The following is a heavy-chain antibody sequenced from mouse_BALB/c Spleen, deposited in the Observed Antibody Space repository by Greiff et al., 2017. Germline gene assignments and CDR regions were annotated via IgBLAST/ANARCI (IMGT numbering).Heavy chain of an antibody. V-gene: IGHV5-6-2*01. Sequence: VQLVESGGGLVKLGGSLKLSCAASGFTFSSYYMSWVRQTPEKRLELVAAINSNGGSTYYPDTVKGRFTISRDNAKNTLYLQMSSLKSEDTALYYCARHRDRSPFAYWGQGTLVTVSA. CDR2: INSNGGST. D-gene: IGHD2-14*01. CDR3: ARHRDRSPFAY. CDR1: GFTFSSYY. J-gene: IGHJ3*01.